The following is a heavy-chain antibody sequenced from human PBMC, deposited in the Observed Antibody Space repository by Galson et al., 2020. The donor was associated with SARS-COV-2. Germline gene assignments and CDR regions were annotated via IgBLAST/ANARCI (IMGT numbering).Heavy chain of an antibody. CDR1: GDSMSRYY. Sequence: SETLSLTCTVSGDSMSRYYWNWIRQPAGKGLEWIGRMYPTGSANYNPSLQSRVTMSVDTSKSQFSLKLRSVTAADTAVYYCARAAGYTYGFYYYGMDVWGQGTTVTVSS. CDR3: ARAAGYTYGFYYYGMDV. J-gene: IGHJ6*02. D-gene: IGHD3-10*01. V-gene: IGHV4-4*07. CDR2: MYPTGSA.